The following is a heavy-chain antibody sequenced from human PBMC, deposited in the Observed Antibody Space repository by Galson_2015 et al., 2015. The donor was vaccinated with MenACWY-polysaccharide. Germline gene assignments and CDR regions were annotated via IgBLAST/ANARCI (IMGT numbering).Heavy chain of an antibody. CDR1: GFTFSNYW. Sequence: SLRLSCAASGFTFSNYWMHWVRQAPGKGLVWVSRINSDGSGTTYADSAKSRFTISRDNAKNTLYLQMNSLRAEDTAVYYCARGGGSGSFYYYYGMDVWGQGTTVTVSS. J-gene: IGHJ6*02. CDR2: INSDGSGT. CDR3: ARGGGSGSFYYYYGMDV. D-gene: IGHD1-26*01. V-gene: IGHV3-74*01.